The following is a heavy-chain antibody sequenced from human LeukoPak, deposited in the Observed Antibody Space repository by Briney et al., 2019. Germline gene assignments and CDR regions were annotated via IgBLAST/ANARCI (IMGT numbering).Heavy chain of an antibody. CDR3: ARAARGDYDSSGYYYSGLSYYGMDV. CDR1: GFTFSSYG. V-gene: IGHV3-33*01. D-gene: IGHD3-22*01. Sequence: PGGSLRLSCAASGFTFSSYGMHWVRQAPGKGLEWVAVIWYDGSNKYYADSVKGRFTISRDNSKNTLYLQMNSLRAEDTAVYYCARAARGDYDSSGYYYSGLSYYGMDVWGQGTTVTVSS. J-gene: IGHJ6*02. CDR2: IWYDGSNK.